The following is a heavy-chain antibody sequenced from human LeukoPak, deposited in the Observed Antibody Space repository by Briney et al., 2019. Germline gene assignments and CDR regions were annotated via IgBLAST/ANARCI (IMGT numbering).Heavy chain of an antibody. D-gene: IGHD3-3*01. CDR2: IIPIFGTA. J-gene: IGHJ4*02. V-gene: IGHV1-69*05. Sequence: SVKVSCKASGGTFSSYAISWVRQAPGQGLEWMGRIIPIFGTANYAQRFQGRVTITTDESTSTAYMELSSLRSEDTAVYYCARGDYDFYGQGYWGQGTLVTVSS. CDR3: ARGDYDFYGQGY. CDR1: GGTFSSYA.